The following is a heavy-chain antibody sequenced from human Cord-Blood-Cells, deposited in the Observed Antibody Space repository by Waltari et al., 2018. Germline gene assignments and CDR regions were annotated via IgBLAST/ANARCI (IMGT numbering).Heavy chain of an antibody. Sequence: VQLQESGPGLVKPSETLSLPCAVSGYSISSGSYWGWIRSPPGTGLEWFGRSCPGKGLEWIGSIYHSGSPYYTPSLKSRVTISVDTSKNQFSLKLSSVTAADTAVYYCARAKGFSSSSFNWFDPWGQGTLVTVSS. J-gene: IGHJ5*02. CDR3: ARAKGFSSSSFNWFDP. CDR2: IYHSGSP. CDR1: GYSISSGSY. D-gene: IGHD6-6*01. V-gene: IGHV4-38-2*01.